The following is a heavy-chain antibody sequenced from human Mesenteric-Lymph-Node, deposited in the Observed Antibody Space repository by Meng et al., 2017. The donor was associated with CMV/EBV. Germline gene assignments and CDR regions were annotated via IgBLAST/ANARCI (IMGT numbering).Heavy chain of an antibody. D-gene: IGHD2-21*01. CDR3: AVTYCGDDCYFNDAFDI. CDR1: GYTFISFA. V-gene: IGHV1-18*01. CDR2: IGAYNGNT. J-gene: IGHJ3*02. Sequence: ASVKVSCKASGYTFISFAISWVRQAPGQGVEWMGSIGAYNGNTNYAQRFQHRVTMTTDTSTNTVYMELKSLRSDDTAMYYCAVTYCGDDCYFNDAFDIWGQGTMVTVSS.